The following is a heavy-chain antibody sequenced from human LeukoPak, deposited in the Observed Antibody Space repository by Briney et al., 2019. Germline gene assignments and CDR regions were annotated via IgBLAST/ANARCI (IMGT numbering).Heavy chain of an antibody. Sequence: SVKVSCKASGYTFTSYAISWVRQAPGQGLEWMGGIIPIFGTANYAQKFQGRVTITADKSTSTAYMELSSLRSEDTAVYYCARAALGDALSYYYMDVWGKGTTVTVSS. D-gene: IGHD6-25*01. CDR2: IIPIFGTA. CDR3: ARAALGDALSYYYMDV. CDR1: GYTFTSYA. V-gene: IGHV1-69*06. J-gene: IGHJ6*03.